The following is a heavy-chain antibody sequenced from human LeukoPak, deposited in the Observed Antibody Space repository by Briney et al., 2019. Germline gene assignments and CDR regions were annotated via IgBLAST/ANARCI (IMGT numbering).Heavy chain of an antibody. CDR1: GFTFSSYW. CDR3: AKEGDSSGWFDY. V-gene: IGHV3-23*01. D-gene: IGHD3-22*01. J-gene: IGHJ4*02. CDR2: ISGRGGST. Sequence: HTGGSLRLSCAASGFTFSSYWMHWVRQAPGKGLEWVSAISGRGGSTYYPDSVKGRFTTSRDNSKNTVYLQMNSLRAEDTAVYYCAKEGDSSGWFDYWGQGTLVTVSS.